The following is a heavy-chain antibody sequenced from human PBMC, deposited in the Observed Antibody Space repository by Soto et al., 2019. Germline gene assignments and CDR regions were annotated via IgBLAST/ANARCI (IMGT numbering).Heavy chain of an antibody. CDR3: ARSYDSSGSYPSRFDY. CDR1: GYTFTSYG. J-gene: IGHJ4*02. Sequence: ASVKVSCKASGYTFTSYGISWVRQAPGQGLEWMGWISAYNGNTNYAQKLQGRVTMTTDTSTSTAYMELRSLRSDDTAVYYCARSYDSSGSYPSRFDYWGQGTLVTVSS. V-gene: IGHV1-18*01. D-gene: IGHD3-22*01. CDR2: ISAYNGNT.